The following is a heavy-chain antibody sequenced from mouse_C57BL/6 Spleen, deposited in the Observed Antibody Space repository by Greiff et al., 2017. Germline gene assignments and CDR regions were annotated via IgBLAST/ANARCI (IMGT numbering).Heavy chain of an antibody. Sequence: VQLQQPGAELARPGASVKMSCKASGYTFTSYTMHWVKQRPGQGLEWIGYINPSSGYTKYNQKFKDKATLTADKSSSTAYMQLSSLTSEDSSVYYCARSYYGSSFDYWGQGTTLTVSS. J-gene: IGHJ2*01. CDR2: INPSSGYT. CDR3: ARSYYGSSFDY. D-gene: IGHD1-1*01. CDR1: GYTFTSYT. V-gene: IGHV1-4*01.